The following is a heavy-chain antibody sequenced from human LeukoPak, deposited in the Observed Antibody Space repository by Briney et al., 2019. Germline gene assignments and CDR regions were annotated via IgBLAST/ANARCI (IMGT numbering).Heavy chain of an antibody. D-gene: IGHD3-9*01. CDR2: ISAYNGNT. J-gene: IGHJ5*02. CDR1: GYTFTSYG. CDR3: ARERGIRYFDWLSSPDP. V-gene: IGHV1-18*01. Sequence: ASVKVSCKASGYTFTSYGISWVRQAPGQGLEWMGWISAYNGNTNYAQKLQGRVTMTTDTSTSTAYMELRSLRSDDTAVYYCARERGIRYFDWLSSPDPWGQGTLVTVSP.